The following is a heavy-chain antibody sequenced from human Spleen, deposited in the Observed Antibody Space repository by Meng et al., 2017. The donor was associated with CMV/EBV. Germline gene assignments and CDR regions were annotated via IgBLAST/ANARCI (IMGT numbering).Heavy chain of an antibody. CDR2: MKPKSGDT. J-gene: IGHJ4*02. D-gene: IGHD5-24*01. CDR1: GYTFTDYD. CDR3: VSDFRDGYNYRY. V-gene: IGHV1-8*03. Sequence: CKASGYTFTDYDINWVRQATGQGLEWVGWMKPKSGDTGYAQKLQGRVTITRDTSISTAYMELSSLRSDDTAVYYCVSDFRDGYNYRYWGQGTLVTVSS.